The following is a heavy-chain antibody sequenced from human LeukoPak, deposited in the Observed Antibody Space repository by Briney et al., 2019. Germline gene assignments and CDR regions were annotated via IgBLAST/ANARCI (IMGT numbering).Heavy chain of an antibody. CDR1: GFTFSDYY. CDR2: ISSRSSYT. CDR3: ARNYYYDSSGYYYPYYGMDV. Sequence: GGSLRLSCAASGFTFSDYYMSWIRRAPGKGLEWVSYISSRSSYTKYADSVKGRFTISRDNAKNSLYLQMNRLRAEDTAVYYCARNYYYDSSGYYYPYYGMDVWGQGTTVTVSS. J-gene: IGHJ6*02. D-gene: IGHD3-22*01. V-gene: IGHV3-11*03.